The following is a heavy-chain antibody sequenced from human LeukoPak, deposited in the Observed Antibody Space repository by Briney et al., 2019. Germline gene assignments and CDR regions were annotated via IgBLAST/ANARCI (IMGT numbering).Heavy chain of an antibody. V-gene: IGHV4-61*01. J-gene: IGHJ5*02. CDR2: IYYSGST. Sequence: PSETLSLTCTVSGGSVSSGSYYWSWIRQPPGKGLEWIGCIYYSGSTNYNPSLKSRVTISVDTSKNQFSLKLSSVTAADTAVYYCARQTGSYIVVVPAAGNWFDPWGQGTLVTVSS. CDR3: ARQTGSYIVVVPAAGNWFDP. CDR1: GGSVSSGSYY. D-gene: IGHD2-2*01.